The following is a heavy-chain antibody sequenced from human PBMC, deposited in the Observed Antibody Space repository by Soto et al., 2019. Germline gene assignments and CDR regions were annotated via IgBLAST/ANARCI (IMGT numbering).Heavy chain of an antibody. Sequence: TSETLSLTCTVSGGSISSDVYYWNWIRQHPGKGLQWIGYIHYSGTTYYNPSLKSRVTISVDTSKNQFSLKLSSVTAADTAVYYCARDGFGANRASYGMDVWGQGATVTVSS. CDR1: GGSISSDVYY. D-gene: IGHD3-10*01. V-gene: IGHV4-31*03. CDR3: ARDGFGANRASYGMDV. CDR2: IHYSGTT. J-gene: IGHJ6*02.